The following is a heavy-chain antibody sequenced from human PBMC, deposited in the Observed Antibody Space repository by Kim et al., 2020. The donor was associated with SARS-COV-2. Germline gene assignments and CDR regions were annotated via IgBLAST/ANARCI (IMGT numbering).Heavy chain of an antibody. CDR1: GGSFSLDF. D-gene: IGHD3-9*01. CDR3: ARERHGMVNFSYFGILTGSTAHYYDTDF. J-gene: IGHJ6*03. CDR2: INHGGST. V-gene: IGHV4-34*01. Sequence: SETLSLTCAVSGGSFSLDFWTWIRQSPGKGLEWIGDINHGGSTNYNPSLKSRVTISIDTSKNQFSLSLNSVTAADTAIYFCARERHGMVNFSYFGILTGSTAHYYDTDFWAKGTSVTVSS.